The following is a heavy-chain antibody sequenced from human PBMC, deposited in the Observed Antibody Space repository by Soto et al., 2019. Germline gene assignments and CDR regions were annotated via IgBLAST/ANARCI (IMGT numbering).Heavy chain of an antibody. Sequence: EVQLVESGGGLVKPGRSLRLSCTASGFTFGDYAMSWFRQAPGKGLEWVGFIRSKAYVGTTEYAASVKGRFTISRDDSKSIAYLQMNSLKTEDTAVYYCTRDLDYFDYWGQGTLVTVSS. V-gene: IGHV3-49*05. CDR3: TRDLDYFDY. CDR1: GFTFGDYA. J-gene: IGHJ4*02. CDR2: IRSKAYVGTT.